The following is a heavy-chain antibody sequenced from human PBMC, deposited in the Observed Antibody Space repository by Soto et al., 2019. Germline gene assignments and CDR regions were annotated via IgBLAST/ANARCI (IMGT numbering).Heavy chain of an antibody. D-gene: IGHD6-13*01. CDR1: GYTFSNFW. CDR3: ARSPRSSPYLDY. J-gene: IGHJ4*02. CDR2: IYPGDHET. V-gene: IGHV5-51*01. Sequence: PGESLKISCQCSGYTFSNFWIGWVRQLPGKGLEWMGIIYPGDHETRYSPSFHGKVTISADKSINTAYLQWNSLDASGTAFFFCARSPRSSPYLDYWGQGALVTVSS.